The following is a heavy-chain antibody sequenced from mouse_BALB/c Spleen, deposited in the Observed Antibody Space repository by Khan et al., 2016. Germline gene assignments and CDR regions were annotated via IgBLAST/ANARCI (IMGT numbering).Heavy chain of an antibody. CDR2: MNTYTGEP. CDR3: GRDYDYDGDWYFDV. CDR1: GYTFTNYG. D-gene: IGHD2-4*01. J-gene: IGHJ1*01. Sequence: QIQLVQSGPELKKPGETVKISCKASGYTFTNYGMNWVKQAPGKGLKWMGWMNTYTGEPTYADDFKGRFAFSLKTSARTAYLQINNLKNEDTATYYGGRDYDYDGDWYFDVWGAGTTVTVSS. V-gene: IGHV9-3-1*01.